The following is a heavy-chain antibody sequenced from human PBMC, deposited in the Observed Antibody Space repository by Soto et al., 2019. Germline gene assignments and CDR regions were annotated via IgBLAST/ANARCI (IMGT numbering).Heavy chain of an antibody. CDR1: GGSFRGYY. D-gene: IGHD3-3*01. J-gene: IGHJ4*02. CDR2: INHSGST. CDR3: ARDRTIFGLVRWVY. Sequence: QVQLQQWGAGLLKPSETLSLTCAVYGGSFRGYYWSWIRQPPGKGLEWIGEINHSGSTNYNPSLKSRVTISVDTSKNQFSLKLSSVTAADTAVYYCARDRTIFGLVRWVYWGQGTLVIVSS. V-gene: IGHV4-34*01.